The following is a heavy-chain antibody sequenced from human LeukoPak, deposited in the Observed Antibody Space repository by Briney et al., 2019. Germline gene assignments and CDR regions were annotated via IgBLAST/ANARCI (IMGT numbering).Heavy chain of an antibody. D-gene: IGHD3-3*01. J-gene: IGHJ6*03. CDR3: AKDSPYYDFWSGTHYYYMDV. CDR2: ISGSGGST. CDR1: GFTFSSYA. V-gene: IGHV3-23*01. Sequence: PGGSLRLSCAASGFTFSSYAMSWVRQAPGKGLEWVSAISGSGGSTYYADSVKGRFTISRDNSKNTLYLQMNSLRAEDTAVYYCAKDSPYYDFWSGTHYYYMDVWGKGTTVTVSS.